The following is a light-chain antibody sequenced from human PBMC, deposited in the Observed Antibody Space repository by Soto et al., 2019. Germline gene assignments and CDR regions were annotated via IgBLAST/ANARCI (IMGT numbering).Light chain of an antibody. Sequence: EIVLTQSPGTLSLPPGERATLSCRASQSGFSFYLAWFQKKPGQAPRLLIYGASSRATGIPDRFSGSGSGTEFTLTISRLEPEDSAVYFCHQYGNSPWTLGHGTKVEI. V-gene: IGKV3-20*01. CDR3: HQYGNSPWT. CDR1: QSGFSFY. J-gene: IGKJ1*01. CDR2: GAS.